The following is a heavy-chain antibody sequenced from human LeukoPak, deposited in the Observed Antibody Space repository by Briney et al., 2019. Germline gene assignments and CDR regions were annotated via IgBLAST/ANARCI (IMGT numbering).Heavy chain of an antibody. CDR1: GESFSGYY. V-gene: IGHV4-34*01. J-gene: IGHJ3*02. Sequence: SETLSLTCAVYGESFSGYYWTWIRQPPGKGLEWIGEINHSGSTNYNPSLKSRVTISVDKSKNQFSLKLSSVTAADTAVYYCARRVTDAFDIWGQGTMVTVSS. CDR2: INHSGST. CDR3: ARRVTDAFDI.